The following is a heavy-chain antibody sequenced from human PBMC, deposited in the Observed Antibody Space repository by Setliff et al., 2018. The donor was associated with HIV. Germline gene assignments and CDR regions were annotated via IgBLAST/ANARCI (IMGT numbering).Heavy chain of an antibody. J-gene: IGHJ5*02. CDR3: ARHDMRHYDFWSGSPSHWFDP. CDR2: ISHDGSIE. Sequence: GGSLRLSCAASGFTFRSYAMHWVRQAPGKGLEWVADISHDGSIEDYADSVRGRFTISRDNSKSAVYLQMNSLRPEDTALYYCARHDMRHYDFWSGSPSHWFDPWGQGTLVTVSS. V-gene: IGHV3-30*04. D-gene: IGHD3-3*01. CDR1: GFTFRSYA.